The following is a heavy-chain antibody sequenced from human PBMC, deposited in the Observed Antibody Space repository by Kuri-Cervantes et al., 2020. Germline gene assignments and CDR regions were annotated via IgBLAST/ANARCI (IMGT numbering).Heavy chain of an antibody. CDR3: AREGWDYYGSGSHYNGGADY. J-gene: IGHJ4*02. CDR2: INPNSGGT. Sequence: ASVKVSCKASGYTFTGYYMHWVRQAPGQGLEWMGWINPNSGGTNYAQKFQGRVTMTRDTSINTAYMELSRLRSDDTAVYYCAREGWDYYGSGSHYNGGADYWGQGTLVTVSS. CDR1: GYTFTGYY. V-gene: IGHV1-2*02. D-gene: IGHD3-10*01.